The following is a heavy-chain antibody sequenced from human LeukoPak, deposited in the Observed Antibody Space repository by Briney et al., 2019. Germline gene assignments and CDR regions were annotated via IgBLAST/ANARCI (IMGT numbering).Heavy chain of an antibody. Sequence: GESLKISCKGSGFRFSNYWIGWVRQMPGKGLEWMGIIYPGDSDTRYSPSFQGQVTISADKSISTAYLQWSSLKASDTAMYYCAAYSSGWYYFDYWGQGTLVTVSS. CDR2: IYPGDSDT. V-gene: IGHV5-51*01. D-gene: IGHD6-19*01. CDR3: AAYSSGWYYFDY. J-gene: IGHJ4*02. CDR1: GFRFSNYW.